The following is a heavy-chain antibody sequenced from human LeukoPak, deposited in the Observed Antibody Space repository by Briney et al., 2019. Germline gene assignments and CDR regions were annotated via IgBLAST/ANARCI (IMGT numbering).Heavy chain of an antibody. V-gene: IGHV4-39*01. J-gene: IGHJ5*02. Sequence: SETLSLTCTVSGGSISSSSYYWGWIRQPPGKGLEWIGCIYYSGSTYYNPSLKSRVTISVDTSKNQFSLKLSSVTAADTAVYYCARLVYSSGWYNWFDPWGQGTLVTVSS. D-gene: IGHD6-19*01. CDR1: GGSISSSSYY. CDR2: IYYSGST. CDR3: ARLVYSSGWYNWFDP.